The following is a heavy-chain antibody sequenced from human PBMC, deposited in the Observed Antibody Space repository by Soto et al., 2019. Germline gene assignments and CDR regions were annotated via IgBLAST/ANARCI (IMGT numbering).Heavy chain of an antibody. J-gene: IGHJ5*02. D-gene: IGHD2-21*01. Sequence: GGSLRLSCAASGFIFSNYAMNWVRQAPGKGLEWVANIKQDGSEKYYVDSVKGRFTISRDNAKNSLYLQMNSLRAEDTAVYYCARDDFHAPWFDPWGQGTLVTVSS. CDR1: GFIFSNYA. V-gene: IGHV3-7*01. CDR2: IKQDGSEK. CDR3: ARDDFHAPWFDP.